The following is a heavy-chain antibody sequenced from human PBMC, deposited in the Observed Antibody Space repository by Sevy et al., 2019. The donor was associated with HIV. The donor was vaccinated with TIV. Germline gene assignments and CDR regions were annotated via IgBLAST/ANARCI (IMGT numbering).Heavy chain of an antibody. D-gene: IGHD6-13*01. V-gene: IGHV3-30*02. J-gene: IGHJ4*01. CDR3: AKNTAAAGVGGFDY. CDR2: IGFDGSDK. Sequence: GSLRLSCAASGFTFNYYGVHWVRQAPGKGLEWVAFIGFDGSDKNYADSVKGRFTISRDNSQNTMYMQMNSLRPDDTAVYYCAKNTAAAGVGGFDYWGHGTLVTISS. CDR1: GFTFNYYG.